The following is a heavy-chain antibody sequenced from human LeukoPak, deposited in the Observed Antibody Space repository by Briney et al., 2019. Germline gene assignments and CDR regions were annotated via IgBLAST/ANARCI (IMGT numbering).Heavy chain of an antibody. V-gene: IGHV3-66*01. CDR3: ARSDRYYDSSGYYYTIFDY. CDR1: GFTVSSNY. J-gene: IGHJ4*02. CDR2: IYSGGST. D-gene: IGHD3-22*01. Sequence: GGSLRLSCAASGFTVSSNYMSWVRQAPGKGLEWVSVIYSGGSTYYADSVKGRFTISRDNSKNTLYLQMNSLRAEDTAVYYCARSDRYYDSSGYYYTIFDYWGQGTLVTVSS.